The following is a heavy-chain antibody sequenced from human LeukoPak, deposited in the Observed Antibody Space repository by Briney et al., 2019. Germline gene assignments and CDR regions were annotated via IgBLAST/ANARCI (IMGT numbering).Heavy chain of an antibody. D-gene: IGHD3-22*01. CDR3: AGDNYDSSGWVAFDI. Sequence: PSETLSLTCTVSGGSISSYYWSWIRQPPGKGLEWIGYIYYSGSTNYNPSLKSRVTISVDTSKNQFSLKLSSVTAADTAVYYCAGDNYDSSGWVAFDIWGQGTMVTVSS. CDR1: GGSISSYY. CDR2: IYYSGST. J-gene: IGHJ3*02. V-gene: IGHV4-59*01.